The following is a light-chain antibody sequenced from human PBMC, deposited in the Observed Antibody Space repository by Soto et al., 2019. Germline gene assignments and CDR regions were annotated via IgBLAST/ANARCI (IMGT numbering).Light chain of an antibody. CDR1: SSDVGGYKY. Sequence: QSALTQTPSASGSPGQSVTISCTGNSSDVGGYKYVSWYQQHPGNAPKLMIYEVSKRPSGVPDRFSGSKSGNTASLTVSGLQAEDEADYYCSSYAGSNNLVFGGGTELTVL. J-gene: IGLJ2*01. CDR2: EVS. CDR3: SSYAGSNNLV. V-gene: IGLV2-8*01.